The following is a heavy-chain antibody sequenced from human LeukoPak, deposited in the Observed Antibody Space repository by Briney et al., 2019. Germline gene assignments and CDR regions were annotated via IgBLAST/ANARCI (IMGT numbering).Heavy chain of an antibody. CDR1: GGSFSGYY. D-gene: IGHD1-14*01. CDR2: INHSGST. CDR3: ARVNFNPDY. V-gene: IGHV4-34*01. J-gene: IGHJ4*02. Sequence: PSETLSLTCAVYGGSFSGYYWSWIRQPPGKGLEWIGEINHSGSTNYNPSLKSRVTTSVDTSKNQFSLKLSSVTAADTAVYYCARVNFNPDYWGQGTLVTVSS.